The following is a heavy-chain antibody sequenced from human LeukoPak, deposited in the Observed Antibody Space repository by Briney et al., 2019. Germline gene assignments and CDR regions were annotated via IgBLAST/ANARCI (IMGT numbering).Heavy chain of an antibody. J-gene: IGHJ4*02. CDR3: ARQGSGGTDY. CDR2: IYYSGST. CDR1: GGSISSYY. V-gene: IGHV4-59*08. D-gene: IGHD3-16*01. Sequence: SETLSLTCTVSGGSISSYYWSWIRQPPGEGLEWIGYIYYSGSTNYNPSLKSRVTISVDTSKNQFSLKLSSVTAADTAVYYCARQGSGGTDYWGQGTLVTVSS.